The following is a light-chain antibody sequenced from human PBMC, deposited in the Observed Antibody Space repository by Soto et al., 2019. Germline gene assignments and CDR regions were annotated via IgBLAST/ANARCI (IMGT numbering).Light chain of an antibody. J-gene: IGLJ1*01. Sequence: TPPRWASVSLGQAAAISCTGTSSDVGAYNYVSWYQQHPGKAPKLMIHEVSKRPSGVPDRFSASKSGNTASLTVSGLQAEDEADYYCSSHGGSNNFYVFGTGTKVTVL. CDR1: SSDVGAYNY. V-gene: IGLV2-8*01. CDR2: EVS. CDR3: SSHGGSNNFYV.